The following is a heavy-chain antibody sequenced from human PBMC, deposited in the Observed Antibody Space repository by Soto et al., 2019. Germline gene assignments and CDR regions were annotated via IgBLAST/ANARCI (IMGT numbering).Heavy chain of an antibody. V-gene: IGHV4-4*07. J-gene: IGHJ6*01. CDR1: GGSITSYY. CDR3: ARDMRVFGGMDV. CDR2: LYNTESP. D-gene: IGHD3-3*01. Sequence: SETLSLTCTVSGGSITSYYWSWIRQPAGKGLEWIGRLYNTESPNYNPSLKSRVSMSVDTSKNQFSLKLSSVTAADTAVYYCARDMRVFGGMDVWGQGTTVTVS.